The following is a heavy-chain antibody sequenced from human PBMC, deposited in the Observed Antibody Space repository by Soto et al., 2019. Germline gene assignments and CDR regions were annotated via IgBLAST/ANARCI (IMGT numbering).Heavy chain of an antibody. CDR1: GFTFSSYG. CDR2: ISYDGSNK. J-gene: IGHJ4*02. V-gene: IGHV3-30*03. Sequence: GGSLRLSCAASGFTFSSYGMHWVRQAPGKGLEWVAVISYDGSNKFYADSMKGRFTASRDNAKNSVYLEMNSLSAEDTALYYCARESEDLTSNFDYWGQGTLVTVSS. CDR3: ARESEDLTSNFDY.